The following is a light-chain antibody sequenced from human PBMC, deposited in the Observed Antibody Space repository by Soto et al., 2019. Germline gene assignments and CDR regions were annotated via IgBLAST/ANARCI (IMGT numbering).Light chain of an antibody. Sequence: QSVLTQPASVSGSPGQSITISCTGTTSDVGLYNYVSWYQQHPGKAPKLMISEVSNRPSGVSNRFSGSKSGNTASLTISGLQAEDKADYYCSSYTSSDTLVFGAGTKLTVL. V-gene: IGLV2-14*01. J-gene: IGLJ2*01. CDR2: EVS. CDR3: SSYTSSDTLV. CDR1: TSDVGLYNY.